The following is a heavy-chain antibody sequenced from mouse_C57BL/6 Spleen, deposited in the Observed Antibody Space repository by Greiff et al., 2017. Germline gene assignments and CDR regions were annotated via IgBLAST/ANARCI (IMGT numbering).Heavy chain of an antibody. Sequence: QVQLQQSDAELVKPGASVKISCKVSGYTFTDHTIHWMKQRPEQGLAWIGYLYPKDGSTKYNEKFKGKATLTADTSSSTAYMQLNSLTSEDSAVYCCARENGNWYFDVWGTGTTVTVAS. J-gene: IGHJ1*03. CDR1: GYTFTDHT. V-gene: IGHV1-78*01. CDR2: LYPKDGST. CDR3: ARENGNWYFDV. D-gene: IGHD2-1*01.